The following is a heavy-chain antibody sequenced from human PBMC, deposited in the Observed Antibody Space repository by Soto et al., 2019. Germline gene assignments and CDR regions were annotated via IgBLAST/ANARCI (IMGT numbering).Heavy chain of an antibody. Sequence: ASVKVSCKASTDSFTTYGISWVRQAPGHGLEWMGWVSVYNGDTNYAQKFQGRVTMTTDTSTSTAYMELRSLRSDDAAVYYCAREGYCSGTSCDAGGYFYYGMDVWGQGTTVTVSS. J-gene: IGHJ6*02. D-gene: IGHD2-2*01. CDR1: TDSFTTYG. V-gene: IGHV1-18*04. CDR2: VSVYNGDT. CDR3: AREGYCSGTSCDAGGYFYYGMDV.